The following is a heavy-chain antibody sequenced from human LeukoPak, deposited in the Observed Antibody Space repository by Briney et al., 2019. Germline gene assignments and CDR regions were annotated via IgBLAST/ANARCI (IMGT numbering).Heavy chain of an antibody. CDR1: GFTFSSYS. Sequence: GGSLRLSCAASGFTFSSYSMNWVRQAPGKGLEWVSSISSSSSYIYYADSVKGRFTISRGNAKNSLYLQMNSLRAEDTAVYYCARVSSSSWNYYYGMDVWGQGTTVTVSS. V-gene: IGHV3-21*01. CDR3: ARVSSSSWNYYYGMDV. J-gene: IGHJ6*02. CDR2: ISSSSSYI. D-gene: IGHD6-13*01.